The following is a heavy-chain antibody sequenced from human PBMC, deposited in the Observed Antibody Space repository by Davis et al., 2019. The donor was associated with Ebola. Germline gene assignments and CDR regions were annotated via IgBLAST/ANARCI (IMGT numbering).Heavy chain of an antibody. D-gene: IGHD2-2*02. V-gene: IGHV4-4*07. Sequence: PGGSLRLSCTVSGGSISSYYWSWIRQPAGKGLEWIGHIYTSGSTNYNPSLKSRVTISVDTSKNQFSLKLSSVTAADTAVYYCARICSSTSCYKGGFDYWGQGTLVTVSS. CDR1: GGSISSYY. J-gene: IGHJ4*02. CDR3: ARICSSTSCYKGGFDY. CDR2: IYTSGST.